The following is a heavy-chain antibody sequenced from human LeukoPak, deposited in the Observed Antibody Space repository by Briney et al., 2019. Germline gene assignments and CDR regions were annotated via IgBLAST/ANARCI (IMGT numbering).Heavy chain of an antibody. J-gene: IGHJ4*02. D-gene: IGHD5-24*01. CDR1: GFTFSSYA. CDR2: ISSSGRTI. Sequence: GGSLRLSCSASGFTFSSYAMHWVRQAPGKGLEWVSYISSSGRTIYYADSVKGRFTISRDNAKNSLSLEMNSLRAEDTALYYCAREMTTKNYFDYWGQGTLVTVSS. CDR3: AREMTTKNYFDY. V-gene: IGHV3-48*03.